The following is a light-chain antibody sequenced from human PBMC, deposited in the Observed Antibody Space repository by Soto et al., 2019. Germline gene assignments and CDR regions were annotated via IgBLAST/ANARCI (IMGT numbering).Light chain of an antibody. V-gene: IGLV2-14*01. Sequence: QSALTQPGSVSGSPGQSITISCTGTSRDVGGYNYVSWYQQHPGKAPKLMIYDVSSRPSGVSNRFSGSKSGNTASLTISGLQAEDEADYHCSSYTSSRTHVVFGGGTKLTVL. CDR2: DVS. CDR1: SRDVGGYNY. J-gene: IGLJ2*01. CDR3: SSYTSSRTHVV.